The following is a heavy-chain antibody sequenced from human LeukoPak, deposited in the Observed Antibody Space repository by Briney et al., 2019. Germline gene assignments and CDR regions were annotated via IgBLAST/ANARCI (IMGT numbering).Heavy chain of an antibody. CDR2: ISGSGGTT. D-gene: IGHD5-18*01. CDR1: GFTFSSCA. V-gene: IGHV3-23*01. CDR3: AKGRRGYSYGPVDY. J-gene: IGHJ4*02. Sequence: GGSLRLSCTASGFTFSSCAMSWVRQAPGKGLEWVSAISGSGGTTYYADSVKGRFTISRDNSNNTLYLQMNSLRAEDTAVYYCAKGRRGYSYGPVDYWGQGTLVTVFS.